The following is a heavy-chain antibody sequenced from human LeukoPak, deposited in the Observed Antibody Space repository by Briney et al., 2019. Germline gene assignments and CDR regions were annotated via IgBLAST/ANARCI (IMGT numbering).Heavy chain of an antibody. D-gene: IGHD6-6*01. V-gene: IGHV3-48*01. J-gene: IGHJ4*02. CDR2: ISSSSSTI. CDR1: GFTFSSYA. CDR3: ARAEYSSSYYFDY. Sequence: GGSLRLSCAASGFTFSSYAMSWVRQAPGKGLEWVSYISSSSSTIYYADSVKGRFTISRDNAKNSLYLQMHSLRAEDTAVYYCARAEYSSSYYFDYWGQGALVTVSS.